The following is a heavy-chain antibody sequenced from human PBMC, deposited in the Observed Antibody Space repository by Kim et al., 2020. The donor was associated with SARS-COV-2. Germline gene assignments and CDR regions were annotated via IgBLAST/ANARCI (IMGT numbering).Heavy chain of an antibody. CDR2: IYYTGST. Sequence: SETLSLTCAVYGGSLNHYYWSWTRHSPGKGLEWIGEIYYTGSTNYNPSLKSRVTMSVDTSTNQFSLELTSVSAADTAVYYFARNPPHGDHEYGGQGTRVTVSS. D-gene: IGHD4-17*01. V-gene: IGHV4-34*01. J-gene: IGHJ4*02. CDR1: GGSLNHYY. CDR3: ARNPPHGDHEY.